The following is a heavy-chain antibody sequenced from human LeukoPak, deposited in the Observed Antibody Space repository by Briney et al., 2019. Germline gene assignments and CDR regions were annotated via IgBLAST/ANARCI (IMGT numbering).Heavy chain of an antibody. CDR3: VKAPVAGGYYYYYMDV. D-gene: IGHD6-19*01. J-gene: IGHJ6*03. Sequence: GGSLRLSCAASGLTFDDYAMYWVRQAPGKGLEWVSDISWNGGRIGYADSVKGRFTISRDNAKNAVYLQMNSLREEDTALYYCVKAPVAGGYYYYYMDVWGKGTTVTISS. CDR1: GLTFDDYA. V-gene: IGHV3-9*01. CDR2: ISWNGGRI.